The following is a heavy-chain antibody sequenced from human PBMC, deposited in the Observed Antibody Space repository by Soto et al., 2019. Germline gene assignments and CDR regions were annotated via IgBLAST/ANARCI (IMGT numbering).Heavy chain of an antibody. CDR3: SRAYDLLTGYSPGS. CDR1: GGTFSSYA. Sequence: SVKVSCKASGGTFSSYAISWVRQAPGQGLEWMGGIIPIFGTANYAQKFQGRVTITADESTSTAYMELSSLRSEDTAVYYCSRAYDLLTGYSPGSWAQGTPVTGSS. D-gene: IGHD3-9*01. J-gene: IGHJ5*02. V-gene: IGHV1-69*13. CDR2: IIPIFGTA.